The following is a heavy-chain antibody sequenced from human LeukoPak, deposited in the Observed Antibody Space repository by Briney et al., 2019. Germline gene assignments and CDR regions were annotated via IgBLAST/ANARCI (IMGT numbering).Heavy chain of an antibody. CDR1: GGSISSYY. CDR2: IYYSGCT. CDR3: ARLDSSGWYDRGNWFDP. D-gene: IGHD6-19*01. V-gene: IGHV4-59*08. Sequence: SETLSLTCTVSGGSISSYYWSWIRQPPGKGLEWIGYIYYSGCTNYNPSLKSRVTISVDTSKNQFSLKLSSVTAADTAVYYCARLDSSGWYDRGNWFDPWGQGTLVTVSS. J-gene: IGHJ5*02.